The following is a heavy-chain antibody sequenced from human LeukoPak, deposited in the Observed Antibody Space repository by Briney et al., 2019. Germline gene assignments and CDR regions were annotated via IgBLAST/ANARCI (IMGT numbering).Heavy chain of an antibody. V-gene: IGHV4-4*07. J-gene: IGHJ3*02. CDR2: VFTRGNT. CDR1: GDPLCSYH. D-gene: IGHD2-21*02. CDR3: ARQSPLAYCGADCYLDGFDI. Sequence: PSDTLSLMCTVSGDPLCSYHGICIREPAGKALEGIGRVFTRGNTNYNPSLKSRVTMSVDTSKNQFSLKLTSVTAADTAVYYCARQSPLAYCGADCYLDGFDIWGQGTMVTVSS.